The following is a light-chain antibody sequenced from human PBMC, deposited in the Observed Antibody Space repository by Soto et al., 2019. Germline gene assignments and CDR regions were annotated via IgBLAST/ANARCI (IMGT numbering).Light chain of an antibody. CDR1: QTVSSW. CDR2: DAS. J-gene: IGKJ1*01. V-gene: IGKV1-5*01. CDR3: QHYNSYSGT. Sequence: DIQMTQSPSTLSASVGDTVTITCRASQTVSSWLAWYQQKPGEAPKLLIYDASALKSGVPSRFSGSGSGTKFTLTIGSLQPDDFATYYCQHYNSYSGTFGQGTKVDIK.